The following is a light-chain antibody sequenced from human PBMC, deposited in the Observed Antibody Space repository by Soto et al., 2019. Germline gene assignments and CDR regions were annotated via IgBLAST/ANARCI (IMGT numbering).Light chain of an antibody. Sequence: DIQMTQSPSSLSASVGDRVTITCQTSQNVNTYLNWYQQKPGKAPKLLIYGASNLRSGVPLRFSGSGSGTDFTLTISSLEPEDFAVYYCQQRSNWPPITFGQGTRLEIK. J-gene: IGKJ5*01. CDR2: GAS. V-gene: IGKV1-39*01. CDR1: QNVNTY. CDR3: QQRSNWPPIT.